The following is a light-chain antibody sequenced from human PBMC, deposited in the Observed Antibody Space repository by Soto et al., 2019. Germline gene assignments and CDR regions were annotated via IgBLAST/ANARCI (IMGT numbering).Light chain of an antibody. CDR2: DIS. CDR3: SSFTASNTEV. CDR1: SSDVGGYDY. V-gene: IGLV2-14*01. J-gene: IGLJ2*01. Sequence: QSALTQPASVSGSPGQSITISCTGTSSDVGGYDYVSWYQQHPGKAPKLMIYDISNRPSGVSDRFSGSKSANTASLTISGLQAGDEADYYCSSFTASNTEVFGGGTKVTVL.